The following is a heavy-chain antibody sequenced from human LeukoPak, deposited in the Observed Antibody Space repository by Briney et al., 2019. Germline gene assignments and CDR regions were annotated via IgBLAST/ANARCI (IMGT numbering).Heavy chain of an antibody. D-gene: IGHD3-10*01. CDR2: ISSSSSYI. CDR3: ARGGYYYYGSGSYSPFDY. CDR1: GFTFSSYA. J-gene: IGHJ4*02. V-gene: IGHV3-21*01. Sequence: GGSLRLSCAASGFTFSSYAMSWVRQTPGKGLEWVSSISSSSSYIYYADSVKGRFTISRDNAKNSLYLQMNSLRAEDTAVYYCARGGYYYYGSGSYSPFDYWGQGTLVTVSS.